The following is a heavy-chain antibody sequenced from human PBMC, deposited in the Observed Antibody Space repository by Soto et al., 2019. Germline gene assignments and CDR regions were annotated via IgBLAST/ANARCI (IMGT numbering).Heavy chain of an antibody. D-gene: IGHD2-21*02. CDR3: VRGDKGGFDL. Sequence: EVQLVESEGGLVQRGGSLRLSCAASGFTFNYYWMHWVRQAPGQGLVWVSHIHSDGSTTTYADSVKGRFTIPRDNAKNTLHLQMTSLRAEDTAVYYCVRGDKGGFDLWGHGTAVTVSS. CDR2: IHSDGSTT. CDR1: GFTFNYYW. V-gene: IGHV3-74*01. J-gene: IGHJ3*01.